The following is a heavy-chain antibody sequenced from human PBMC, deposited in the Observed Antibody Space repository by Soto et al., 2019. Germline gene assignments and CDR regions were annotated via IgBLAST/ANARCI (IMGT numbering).Heavy chain of an antibody. V-gene: IGHV3-15*01. Sequence: GGSLRLSCSASGFVFSDGWKTWVRQAPGKGLEWVGRIKTKRDGETTDYAAPVKGRFTISRDDSENTLYVQMNSLKTEDTAVYYCSNLDFDYWGQGILVTVSS. CDR2: IKTKRDGETT. CDR3: SNLDFDY. J-gene: IGHJ4*02. CDR1: GFVFSDGW.